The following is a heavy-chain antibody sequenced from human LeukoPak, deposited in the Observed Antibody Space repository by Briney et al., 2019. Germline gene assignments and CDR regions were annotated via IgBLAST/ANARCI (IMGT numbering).Heavy chain of an antibody. J-gene: IGHJ3*02. CDR1: GGTFSSYA. D-gene: IGHD3-3*01. V-gene: IGHV1-69*01. Sequence: GASVKVSCKASGGTFSSYAISWVRQAPGQGLEWMGGIIPIFGTANYAQKFQGRVTITADESTSTAYMELSSLRSEDTAVYYCARGDWTIFDTDAFDIWGQGTMVTVSS. CDR2: IIPIFGTA. CDR3: ARGDWTIFDTDAFDI.